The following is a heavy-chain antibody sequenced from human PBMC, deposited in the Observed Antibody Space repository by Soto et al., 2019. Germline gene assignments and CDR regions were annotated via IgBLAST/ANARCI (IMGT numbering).Heavy chain of an antibody. Sequence: QVQLVQSGAEVNKPGASVKVSCKASGYTFTSYGISWVRQAPGQGLEWMGWISIYNGNTNYAQKLQGRVTMTTDTSTSTAYMELRSRRSDDTAVYYCARDVRSHDYGHYYYGMDVWGQGTTVTVSS. D-gene: IGHD4-17*01. CDR1: GYTFTSYG. J-gene: IGHJ6*02. V-gene: IGHV1-18*01. CDR2: ISIYNGNT. CDR3: ARDVRSHDYGHYYYGMDV.